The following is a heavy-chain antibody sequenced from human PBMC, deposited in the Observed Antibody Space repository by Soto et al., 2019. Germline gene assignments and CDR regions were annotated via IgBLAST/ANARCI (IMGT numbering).Heavy chain of an antibody. D-gene: IGHD5-18*01. J-gene: IGHJ6*02. Sequence: EVQLVESGGGLVQPGGSLKLSCAASGFTFSGSAMHWVRQASGKGLEWVGRIRSKANRYATAYAASVKGSFTISRDDSKNTAYLQMNSLKPEDTAVYYCTSDTARVYYGMDVWGRGATVTVSS. CDR2: IRSKANRYAT. CDR3: TSDTARVYYGMDV. V-gene: IGHV3-73*02. CDR1: GFTFSGSA.